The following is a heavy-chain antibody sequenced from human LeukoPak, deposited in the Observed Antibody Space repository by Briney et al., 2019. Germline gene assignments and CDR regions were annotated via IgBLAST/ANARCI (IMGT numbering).Heavy chain of an antibody. V-gene: IGHV4-39*01. J-gene: IGHJ4*02. Sequence: TSETLSLTCTVSGGSISSSSYYWGWIRQPPGKGLEWNGSIYYSGSTYYNPSLKSRVTISVDTSKNQFSLKLSSVTAADTAVYYCARHNMDRFGIVVVPAAYVIDYWGQGTLVTVSS. CDR3: ARHNMDRFGIVVVPAAYVIDY. CDR2: IYYSGST. D-gene: IGHD2-2*01. CDR1: GGSISSSSYY.